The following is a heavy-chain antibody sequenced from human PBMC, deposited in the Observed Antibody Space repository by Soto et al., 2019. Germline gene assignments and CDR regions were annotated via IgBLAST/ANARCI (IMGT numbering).Heavy chain of an antibody. D-gene: IGHD3-3*01. J-gene: IGHJ4*02. CDR3: ARRRTFGVVIKGYYFDY. Sequence: QLQLQESGPGLVKPSETLSLTCTVSGGSISSSSSYWGWIRQPPGKGLEWIGSIYYSGSTYYNPSLKSRVTISVDTTKNQFSLKLSSVTAADTAVYYCARRRTFGVVIKGYYFDYWGQGTLVTVSS. CDR1: GGSISSSSSY. CDR2: IYYSGST. V-gene: IGHV4-39*01.